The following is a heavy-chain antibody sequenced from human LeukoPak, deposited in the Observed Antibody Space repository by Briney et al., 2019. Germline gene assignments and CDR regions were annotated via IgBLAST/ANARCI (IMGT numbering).Heavy chain of an antibody. J-gene: IGHJ3*02. CDR1: GGSISSYY. V-gene: IGHV4-59*01. D-gene: IGHD1-26*01. CDR2: IYYSGST. Sequence: SETLSLTCTVSGGSISSYYWSWIRQPPGKGLEWIGYIYYSGSTNYNPSLKSRVTISVDTSKNQFSLKLSSVTAADTAVYYCARDMYSLLYSGRDGTGHDAFDIWGQGTMVTVSS. CDR3: ARDMYSLLYSGRDGTGHDAFDI.